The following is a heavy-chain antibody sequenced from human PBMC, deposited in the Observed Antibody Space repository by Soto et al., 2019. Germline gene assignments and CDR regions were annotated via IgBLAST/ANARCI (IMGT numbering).Heavy chain of an antibody. D-gene: IGHD3-10*01. J-gene: IGHJ5*02. CDR1: GGSISSYY. CDR3: ARQTLISGENHRPGWFDP. Sequence: SETLSLTCTVSGGSISSYYWSWIRQPPGKGLEWIGYIYYSGSTNYNPSLKSRVTISVDTSKNQFSLKLSSVTAADTAVYYCARQTLISGENHRPGWFDPWGQGTLVTISS. CDR2: IYYSGST. V-gene: IGHV4-59*08.